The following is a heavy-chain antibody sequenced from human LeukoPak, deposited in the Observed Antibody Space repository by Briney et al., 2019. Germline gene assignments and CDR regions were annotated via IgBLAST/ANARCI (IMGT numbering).Heavy chain of an antibody. Sequence: GGFLRLSCAASGFTVSSNYMSWVRQAPGKGLEWVSVIYSGGSTYYADSVKGRFTISRDNSKNTLYLQMNSLRAEDTAVYYCARDLTYMTDAFDIWGQGTMVTVSS. D-gene: IGHD2-2*02. J-gene: IGHJ3*02. CDR2: IYSGGST. V-gene: IGHV3-53*01. CDR3: ARDLTYMTDAFDI. CDR1: GFTVSSNY.